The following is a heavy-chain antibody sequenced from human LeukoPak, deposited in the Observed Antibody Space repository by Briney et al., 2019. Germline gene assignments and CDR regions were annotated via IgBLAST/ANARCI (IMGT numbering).Heavy chain of an antibody. CDR3: ATEFLGAVAETGDY. CDR1: GXPFSSYA. D-gene: IGHD6-19*01. Sequence: PGGSLRLSCAASGXPFSSYAMNWVRQAPGKGLEWVSSISRTSGNIYYADSVKGRFTISRDNAKNSLYLQMNSLRAEDTAVYYCATEFLGAVAETGDYWGQGTLVTVSS. J-gene: IGHJ4*02. CDR2: ISRTSGNI. V-gene: IGHV3-21*01.